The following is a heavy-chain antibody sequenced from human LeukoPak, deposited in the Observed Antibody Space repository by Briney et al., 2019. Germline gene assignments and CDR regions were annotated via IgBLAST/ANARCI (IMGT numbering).Heavy chain of an antibody. CDR2: ISTNGGST. CDR3: VVALSP. J-gene: IGHJ5*02. V-gene: IGHV3-23*01. CDR1: GFTFSSYA. Sequence: PGGSRRLSCEASGFTFSSYAMSWVRQAPGKGLEWVSGISTNGGSTSYADSVKGRLTISRDNPRNMLYMEMNSLRAEDTAVYYCVVALSPWGQGTLVTVSS. D-gene: IGHD5-12*01.